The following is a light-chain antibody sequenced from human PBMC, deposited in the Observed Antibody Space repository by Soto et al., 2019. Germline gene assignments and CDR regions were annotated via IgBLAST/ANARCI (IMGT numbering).Light chain of an antibody. Sequence: EIVLTQSPGTLSLSPGERATLSCRASESVSTSYLAWYQQKPGQAPRLLIYGASGRATGIPDRFSVSASGTVLTLTISRLEPEDFAVYYCQHYGTSALFGPGTKVDIK. CDR2: GAS. J-gene: IGKJ3*01. V-gene: IGKV3-20*01. CDR3: QHYGTSAL. CDR1: ESVSTSY.